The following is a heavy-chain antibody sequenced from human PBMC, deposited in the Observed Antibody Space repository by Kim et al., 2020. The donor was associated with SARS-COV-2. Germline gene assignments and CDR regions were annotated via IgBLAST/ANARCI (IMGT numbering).Heavy chain of an antibody. V-gene: IGHV3-21*01. Sequence: GGSLRLSCAASGFTFSSYSMNWVRQAPGKGLEWVSSISSSSSYIYYADSVKGRFTISRDNAKNSLYLQMNSLRAEDTAVYYCARDTNYYGSGSLNSYYYGMDVWGQGTTVTVSS. CDR3: ARDTNYYGSGSLNSYYYGMDV. CDR2: ISSSSSYI. CDR1: GFTFSSYS. J-gene: IGHJ6*02. D-gene: IGHD3-10*01.